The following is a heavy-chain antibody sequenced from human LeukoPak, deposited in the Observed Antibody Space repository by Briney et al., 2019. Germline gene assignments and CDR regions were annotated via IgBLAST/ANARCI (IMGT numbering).Heavy chain of an antibody. J-gene: IGHJ6*04. CDR3: ANGPRGLEELFGYYYGMDV. V-gene: IGHV3-30*04. D-gene: IGHD3-10*01. CDR1: GFTFSSYA. Sequence: GRSLRLSCAASGFTFSSYAIHWVRQAPGKGLEWVAVISYDGSNKYYADSVKGRFTISRDNSKNTLYLQVNSLRAEDTAVYYCANGPRGLEELFGYYYGMDVWGKGTTVTVSS. CDR2: ISYDGSNK.